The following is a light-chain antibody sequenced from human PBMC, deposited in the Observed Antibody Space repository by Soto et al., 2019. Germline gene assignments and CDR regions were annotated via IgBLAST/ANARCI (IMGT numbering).Light chain of an antibody. CDR2: EVS. CDR3: NSYAGSNVYV. J-gene: IGLJ1*01. V-gene: IGLV2-8*01. Sequence: QSVLTQPPSASGSPGQSVTISCTGTSSDVGGYNYVSWYQQHPGKAPKLMIYEVSKRPSGVPDRFSGSKSGNTASLTVSGLQAEDEADYYCNSYAGSNVYVFGTGTKVTVL. CDR1: SSDVGGYNY.